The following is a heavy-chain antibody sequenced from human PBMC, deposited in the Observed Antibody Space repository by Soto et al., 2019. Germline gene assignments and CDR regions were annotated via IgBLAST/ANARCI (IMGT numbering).Heavy chain of an antibody. CDR3: AKDWYSGWSPSLDL. CDR1: GFTFSNYG. J-gene: IGHJ4*02. D-gene: IGHD6-19*01. V-gene: IGHV3-30*18. CDR2: ISYDESNK. Sequence: PGGSLRLSCAASGFTFSNYGIHWVRQAPGKGLEWVAVISYDESNKFYAASVKGRFTISRDNSKNTLYMQMNSLRAEDTAVYYCAKDWYSGWSPSLDLWGQGT.